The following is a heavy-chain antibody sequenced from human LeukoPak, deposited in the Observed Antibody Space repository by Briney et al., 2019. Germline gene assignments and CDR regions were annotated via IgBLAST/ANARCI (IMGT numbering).Heavy chain of an antibody. V-gene: IGHV1-69*13. CDR1: GGTFSSYA. D-gene: IGHD3-3*01. CDR2: IIPIFGTA. Sequence: GASVKVSCKASGGTFSSYAISWVRQAPGQGLEWMGGIIPIFGTANYAQKFQGRVTITADESTSTAYMELSSLRSEDTAVYYCARVETLPLRFLEWYPLPHMDVWGKGTTVTVSS. CDR3: ARVETLPLRFLEWYPLPHMDV. J-gene: IGHJ6*03.